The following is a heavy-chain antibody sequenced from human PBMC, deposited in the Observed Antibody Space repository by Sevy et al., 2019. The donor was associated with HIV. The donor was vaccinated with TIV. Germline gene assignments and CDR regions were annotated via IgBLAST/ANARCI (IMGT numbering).Heavy chain of an antibody. Sequence: GGSLRLSCAASGFTFSNAWMSWVRQAPGKGLEWVGRIKSKTDGGTTDYAAPVKGRVTISRDDSKNTLYLQMNSLKTEDTAVYYCTSPVLLWFGDPYGMDVWGQGTTVTVSS. V-gene: IGHV3-15*01. J-gene: IGHJ6*02. D-gene: IGHD3-10*01. CDR2: IKSKTDGGTT. CDR1: GFTFSNAW. CDR3: TSPVLLWFGDPYGMDV.